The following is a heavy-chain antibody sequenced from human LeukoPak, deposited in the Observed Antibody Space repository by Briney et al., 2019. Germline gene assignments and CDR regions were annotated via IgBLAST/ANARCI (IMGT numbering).Heavy chain of an antibody. CDR1: GGSISSGSYY. Sequence: PSETLSLTCTVSGGSISSGSYYWSWIRQPPGKGLEWIGYIHYSGSTNYNPSLKSQVTISVDTSQNQFSLNLSSVTAADTAIYYCARDGYSGSDALWGQGTLVTVSS. CDR2: IHYSGST. J-gene: IGHJ4*02. V-gene: IGHV4-61*01. D-gene: IGHD5-12*01. CDR3: ARDGYSGSDAL.